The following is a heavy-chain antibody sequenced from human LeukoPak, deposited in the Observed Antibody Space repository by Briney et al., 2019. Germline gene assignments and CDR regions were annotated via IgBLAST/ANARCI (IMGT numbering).Heavy chain of an antibody. CDR3: AKYYYDSSGYYKHYYFDY. D-gene: IGHD3-22*01. CDR2: IYHSGST. J-gene: IGHJ4*02. Sequence: SETLSLTCAVSGGSISSSNWWSWVRQPPGKGLEWIGEIYHSGSTNYNPSLKSRVTISVDKSKNQFSLKLSSVTAADTAVYYCAKYYYDSSGYYKHYYFDYWGQGTLVTVSS. CDR1: GGSISSSNW. V-gene: IGHV4-4*02.